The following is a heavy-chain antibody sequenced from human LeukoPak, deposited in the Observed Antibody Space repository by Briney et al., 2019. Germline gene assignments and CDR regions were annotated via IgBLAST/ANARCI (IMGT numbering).Heavy chain of an antibody. CDR2: INWSGGST. V-gene: IGHV3-20*04. Sequence: GGSLRLSCAAFGFTFDDYGMAWVRQAPGKGLEWVSGINWSGGSTGFADSVKGRFTISRDNAKNSLYLQMNSLRAEDTALYYCARIRTIVGATGHLDYWGQGTLSPSPQ. CDR1: GFTFDDYG. J-gene: IGHJ4*02. D-gene: IGHD1-26*01. CDR3: ARIRTIVGATGHLDY.